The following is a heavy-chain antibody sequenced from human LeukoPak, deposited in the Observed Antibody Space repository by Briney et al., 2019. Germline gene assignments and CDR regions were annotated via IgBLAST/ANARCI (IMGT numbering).Heavy chain of an antibody. J-gene: IGHJ4*02. CDR3: ARGRRRSSITMIVVVIHNPIYFDY. CDR1: GGSFSGYY. D-gene: IGHD3-22*01. CDR2: INHSGST. V-gene: IGHV4-34*01. Sequence: SETLSLTCAVYGGSFSGYYWSWIRQPPGKGLEWIGEINHSGSTNYNPSLKSRVTIAVDTSKNHFSLKLTSVTTADTAVYYCARGRRRSSITMIVVVIHNPIYFDYWGQGTLVTVSS.